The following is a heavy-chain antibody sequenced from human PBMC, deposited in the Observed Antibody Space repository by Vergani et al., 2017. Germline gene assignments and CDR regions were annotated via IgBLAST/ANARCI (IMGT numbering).Heavy chain of an antibody. CDR3: ASNPRLGGYVVDS. CDR1: GGSISSDNW. J-gene: IGHJ4*02. V-gene: IGHV4-4*02. D-gene: IGHD3-16*01. Sequence: QVQLQQWGPGLVTPSGTLSLTCAVYGGSISSDNWWNWVRQAPGKGLQWIGEIHRSRSNNYNPSLRRRVTISLDKSKNQFSLKLTSVTAADTAVYFCASNPRLGGYVVDSWGQGTLVTVSS. CDR2: IHRSRSN.